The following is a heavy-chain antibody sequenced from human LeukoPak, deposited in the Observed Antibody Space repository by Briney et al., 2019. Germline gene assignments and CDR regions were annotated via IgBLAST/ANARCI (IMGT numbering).Heavy chain of an antibody. Sequence: GGSLRLSCAASGFTFSSYTLNWVRQAPGKGLEWVSSISGRSDYIYYADSLKGRFTISRANAKNSVYLQMNSLRVEDTAVYYCARDISVVPAAWGQGTLVTVSS. CDR2: ISGRSDYI. CDR3: ARDISVVPAA. V-gene: IGHV3-21*01. J-gene: IGHJ4*02. D-gene: IGHD2-2*01. CDR1: GFTFSSYT.